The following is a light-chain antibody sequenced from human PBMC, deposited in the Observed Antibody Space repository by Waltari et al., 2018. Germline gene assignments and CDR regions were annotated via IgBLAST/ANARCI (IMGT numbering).Light chain of an antibody. CDR3: QQRFT. J-gene: IGKJ3*01. V-gene: IGKV1-39*01. CDR2: AAS. Sequence: DIQMTQSPSSLSVSVGDRVTITCRATQSISSYLNWYQQKQGKAPELLIYAASNLQSGVPSRFSGSGSGTDFTLTISSLQPEDFATYYCQQRFTFGPGTKVDVK. CDR1: QSISSY.